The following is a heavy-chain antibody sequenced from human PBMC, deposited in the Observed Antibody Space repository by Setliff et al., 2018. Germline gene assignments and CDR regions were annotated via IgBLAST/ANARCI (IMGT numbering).Heavy chain of an antibody. D-gene: IGHD2-15*01. CDR2: INHSGGST. CDR1: GFTFNRFA. Sequence: GGSLRLSCAASGFTFNRFAMSWVRQTPGKGLEWVSAINHSGGSTYYADPVKGRFTISRDNSKNTLYPQMNSLRAEDTAVYYCAKDDAGYCSGGSCYAPFDYWGQGTLVTVSS. V-gene: IGHV3-23*01. CDR3: AKDDAGYCSGGSCYAPFDY. J-gene: IGHJ4*02.